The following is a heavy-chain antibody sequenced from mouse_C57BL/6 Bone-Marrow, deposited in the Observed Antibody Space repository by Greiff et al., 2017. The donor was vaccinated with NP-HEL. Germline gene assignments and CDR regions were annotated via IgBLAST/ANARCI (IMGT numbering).Heavy chain of an antibody. Sequence: VQLQQSGAELVKPGASVKLSCKASGYTFTSYWMHWVKQRPGQGLEWIGMIHPNSGSTNYNEKFKSKATLTVDKSSSTAYMQLSSLTSEDSAVYYCARPTTGTIDYWGQGTTLTVSS. CDR2: IHPNSGST. J-gene: IGHJ2*01. D-gene: IGHD4-1*01. CDR1: GYTFTSYW. CDR3: ARPTTGTIDY. V-gene: IGHV1-64*01.